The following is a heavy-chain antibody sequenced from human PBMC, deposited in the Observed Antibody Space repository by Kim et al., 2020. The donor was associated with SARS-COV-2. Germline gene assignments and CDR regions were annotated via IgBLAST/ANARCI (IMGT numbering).Heavy chain of an antibody. D-gene: IGHD1-26*01. V-gene: IGHV3-53*01. CDR1: GFTVSSNY. Sequence: GGSLRLSCAASGFTVSSNYMSWVRQAPGKGLEWVSVIYSGGSTYYAYSVKGRFTISRDNSKNTLYLQMNSLRAEDTAVYYCARWGVVGATRLDYWGQGTLVTVSS. J-gene: IGHJ4*02. CDR3: ARWGVVGATRLDY. CDR2: IYSGGST.